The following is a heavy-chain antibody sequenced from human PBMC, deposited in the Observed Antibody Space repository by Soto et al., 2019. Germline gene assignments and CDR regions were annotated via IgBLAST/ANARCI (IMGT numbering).Heavy chain of an antibody. Sequence: GGSLRLSCAASGFTFSSYAMSWVRQAPGKGLEWVSAISGSGGSTYYADSVKGRFTISRDNSKNTLYLQMNSLRAEDTAVYYCAKGSQPYDYIWGSYRIFDYWGQGTRATV. V-gene: IGHV3-23*01. CDR1: GFTFSSYA. CDR3: AKGSQPYDYIWGSYRIFDY. CDR2: ISGSGGST. J-gene: IGHJ4*02. D-gene: IGHD3-16*01.